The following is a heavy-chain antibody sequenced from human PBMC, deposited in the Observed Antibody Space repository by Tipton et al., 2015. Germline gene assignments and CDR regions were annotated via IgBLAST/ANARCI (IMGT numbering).Heavy chain of an antibody. V-gene: IGHV4-31*01. J-gene: IGHJ6*02. D-gene: IGHD5-24*01. CDR3: ARDLEHGMDV. CDR2: IYYSGTA. Sequence: TLSLTCTVSGHSINSGGHYWGRVRQHPVKGLQWIGYIYYSGTAYYNPSLKSLVTVSVDTSKNHFSLSLTSVTAADTAIYYCARDLEHGMDVWGQGTTVTVSS. CDR1: GHSINSGGHY.